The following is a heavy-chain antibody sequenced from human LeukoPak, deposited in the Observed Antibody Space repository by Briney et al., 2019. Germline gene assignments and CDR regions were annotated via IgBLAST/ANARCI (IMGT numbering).Heavy chain of an antibody. CDR1: GFTVSSNY. Sequence: PGGSLRLSCAASGFTVSSNYMSWVRQAPGKGPEWVSVIYSGGSTYYADSVKGRFTISRDNSKNTLYLQMNSLRAEDTAVYYCAREYSSSFNYWGQGTLVTVSS. CDR3: AREYSSSFNY. V-gene: IGHV3-66*01. J-gene: IGHJ4*02. D-gene: IGHD6-13*01. CDR2: IYSGGST.